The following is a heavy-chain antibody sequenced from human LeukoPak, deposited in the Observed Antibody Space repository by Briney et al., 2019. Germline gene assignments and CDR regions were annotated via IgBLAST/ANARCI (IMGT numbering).Heavy chain of an antibody. Sequence: GGSLRLSCAASGFTFSSYGVHWVRQAPGKGLEYVSAISSNGGSTYYADSVKGRFTISRDNSKNTLYLQMSSLRAEDTAVYYCVRVYSSSWYDGNDYWGQGTLVTVSS. CDR3: VRVYSSSWYDGNDY. CDR2: ISSNGGST. D-gene: IGHD6-13*01. V-gene: IGHV3-64D*06. J-gene: IGHJ4*02. CDR1: GFTFSSYG.